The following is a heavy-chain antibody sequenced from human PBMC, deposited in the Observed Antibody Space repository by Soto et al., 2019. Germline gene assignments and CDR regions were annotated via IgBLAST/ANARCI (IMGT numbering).Heavy chain of an antibody. D-gene: IGHD6-19*01. CDR3: AHIVVAGLGYYFEY. CDR1: GFSLSSTRMA. V-gene: IGHV2-5*02. Sequence: QITLKESGPTLVKPTQTLTLTCTFSGFSLSSTRMAVGWIRQPPGKALEWLALIYWDDDKRYSPFLKSRLTITKDTSKNQVVLTMCNMAHVDTARDYCAHIVVAGLGYYFEYWGQGTLVTVSA. J-gene: IGHJ4*02. CDR2: IYWDDDK.